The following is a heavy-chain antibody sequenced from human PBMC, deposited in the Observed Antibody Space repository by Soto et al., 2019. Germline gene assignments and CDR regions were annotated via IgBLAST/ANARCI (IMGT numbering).Heavy chain of an antibody. CDR1: GYTFTDNG. J-gene: IGHJ4*02. D-gene: IGHD3-10*01. V-gene: IGHV1-18*01. CDR3: ARSSISGIFYYYY. CDR2: INPNNGNT. Sequence: QVQLVQSGAEVKKPGASVKVSCKASGYTFTDNGVSWMRQAPGQGLEWMGWINPNNGNTKYAQNCQVRVTMTTDPSTSTAYVELRSLRSDDTAMYYCARSSISGIFYYYYWGQGTLVTVSS.